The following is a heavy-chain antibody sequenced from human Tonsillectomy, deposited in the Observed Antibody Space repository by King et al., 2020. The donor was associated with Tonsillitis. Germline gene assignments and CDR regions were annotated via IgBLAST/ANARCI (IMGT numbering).Heavy chain of an antibody. V-gene: IGHV3-30*04. D-gene: IGHD5-18*01. CDR2: ISYDGSNK. Sequence: QVQLVESGGGVVQPGRSLRLSCAASGFTFSSYAMHWVRQAPGKGLEWVAVISYDGSNKYYADSVKGRFTISRDNSKNTLYLQMTRLRAENTAVYYCASVRGGAWKQMGRGDFDSWGQGTMVTVSS. J-gene: IGHJ3*02. CDR3: ASVRGGAWKQMGRGDFDS. CDR1: GFTFSSYA.